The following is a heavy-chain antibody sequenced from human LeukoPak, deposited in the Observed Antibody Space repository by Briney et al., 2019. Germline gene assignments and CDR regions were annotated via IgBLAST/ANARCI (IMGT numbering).Heavy chain of an antibody. Sequence: GGSLRLSCAASGFTFSTYAVSWVRQAPGKGLEWVSAFNGIHSATYYADSVKGRFTISSDNSKNTLYLQMNSLRAEDTALYYCAKELAAAGVPGFDYWGQGSLVTVSS. J-gene: IGHJ4*02. D-gene: IGHD6-13*01. V-gene: IGHV3-23*01. CDR3: AKELAAAGVPGFDY. CDR2: FNGIHSAT. CDR1: GFTFSTYA.